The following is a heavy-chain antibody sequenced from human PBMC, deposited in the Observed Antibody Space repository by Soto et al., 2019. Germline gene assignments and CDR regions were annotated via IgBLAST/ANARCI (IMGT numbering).Heavy chain of an antibody. Sequence: QITLKESGPALLKPTQTLMLTCSFSGFSLDTTGMGVGWVRQAPGKALEWLANIYWHDDKRYNPSLEGRVTISKDTSKNQVVLTMTNMDPEDTGTYYCARPYNWNYMWGQGILVTVSS. V-gene: IGHV2-5*01. CDR3: ARPYNWNYM. D-gene: IGHD1-7*01. CDR2: IYWHDDK. J-gene: IGHJ4*02. CDR1: GFSLDTTGMG.